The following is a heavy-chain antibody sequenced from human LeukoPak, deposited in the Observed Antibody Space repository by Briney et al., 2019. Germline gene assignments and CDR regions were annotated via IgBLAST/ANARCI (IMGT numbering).Heavy chain of an antibody. V-gene: IGHV1-8*03. J-gene: IGHJ3*02. CDR1: GYTFTSYD. CDR2: MNPNSGNT. Sequence: ASVKVSCKASGYTFTSYDINWVRQATGQGLEWMGWMNPNSGNTGYAQKFQGRVTITRNTSISTAYMELSSLRSEDTAVYYGARGIGGYCSSTSCVFDMWGQGTMVTVSS. CDR3: ARGIGGYCSSTSCVFDM. D-gene: IGHD2-2*01.